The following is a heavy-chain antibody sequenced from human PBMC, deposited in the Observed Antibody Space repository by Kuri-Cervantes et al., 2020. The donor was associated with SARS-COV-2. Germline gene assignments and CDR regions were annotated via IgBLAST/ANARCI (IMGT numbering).Heavy chain of an antibody. Sequence: SETLSLTCYVYAGTFSAYCWSWIRQPPGKGLEWIGSIYYSGSTYYNPSLKSRVTISVDTSKNQFSLKLSSVTAADTAVYYCARLRSGWYNYFDYWGQGTLVTVSS. CDR2: IYYSGST. CDR1: AGTFSAYC. J-gene: IGHJ4*02. D-gene: IGHD6-19*01. CDR3: ARLRSGWYNYFDY. V-gene: IGHV4-34*01.